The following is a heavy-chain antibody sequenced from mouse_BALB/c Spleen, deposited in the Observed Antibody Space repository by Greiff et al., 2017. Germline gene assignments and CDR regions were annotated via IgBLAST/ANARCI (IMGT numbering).Heavy chain of an antibody. J-gene: IGHJ3*01. Sequence: VQLKESGAELVKPGASVKLSCTASGFNIKDTYMHWVKQRPEQGLEWIGRIDPANGNTKYDPKFQGKATITADTSSNTAYLQLSSLTSEDTAVYYCARSLHRYDVAWFAYWGQGTLVTVSA. V-gene: IGHV14-3*02. CDR2: IDPANGNT. CDR3: ARSLHRYDVAWFAY. D-gene: IGHD2-14*01. CDR1: GFNIKDTY.